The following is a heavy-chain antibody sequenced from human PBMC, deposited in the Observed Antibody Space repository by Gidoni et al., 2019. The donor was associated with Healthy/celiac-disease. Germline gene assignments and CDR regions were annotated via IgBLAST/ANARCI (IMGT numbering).Heavy chain of an antibody. J-gene: IGHJ4*02. CDR2: IYYSGST. Sequence: QVQLQESGPGLVKPSETLSLTCTVSGGSISSYYWSWIRQTPGKGLEWIGNIYYSGSTNYNPSLKSRVTISVDTSKNQFSLKLSSVTAADTAVYYCARDYSRTSLGRNWGQGTLVTVSS. V-gene: IGHV4-59*01. D-gene: IGHD4-4*01. CDR3: ARDYSRTSLGRN. CDR1: GGSISSYY.